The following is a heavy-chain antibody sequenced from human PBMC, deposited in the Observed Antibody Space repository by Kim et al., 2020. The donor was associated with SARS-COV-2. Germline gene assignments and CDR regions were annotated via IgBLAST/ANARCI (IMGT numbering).Heavy chain of an antibody. V-gene: IGHV1-8*01. J-gene: IGHJ6*02. CDR3: AREQQLVLYYYYYYAMDV. D-gene: IGHD6-13*01. Sequence: ASVKVSCKASGYTFTSYDINWVRQATGQGLEWMGWMNPNSGNTGYAQKFQGRVTMTRNTSISTAYMELSSLRSEETAVYYCAREQQLVLYYYYYYAMDVWGQGNTVTVSS. CDR1: GYTFTSYD. CDR2: MNPNSGNT.